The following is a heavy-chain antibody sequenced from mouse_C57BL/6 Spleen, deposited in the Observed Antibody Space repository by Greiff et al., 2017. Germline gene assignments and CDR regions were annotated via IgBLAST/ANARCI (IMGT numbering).Heavy chain of an antibody. CDR3: VRGGRYYYGSSLYFDY. D-gene: IGHD1-1*01. Sequence: GGGLVQPKGSLKLSCAASGFTFNTYAMHWVRQAPGKGLEWVARIRSKSSNYATYYADSVKDRFTISRDDSQSMLYLQMNNLKTEDTAMYYCVRGGRYYYGSSLYFDYWGQGTTLTVSS. V-gene: IGHV10-3*01. CDR2: IRSKSSNYAT. J-gene: IGHJ2*01. CDR1: GFTFNTYA.